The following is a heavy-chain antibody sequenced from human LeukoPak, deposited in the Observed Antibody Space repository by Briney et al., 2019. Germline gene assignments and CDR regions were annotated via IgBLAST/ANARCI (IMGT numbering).Heavy chain of an antibody. V-gene: IGHV4-59*08. CDR3: ARYCSGGRCYPHMDV. CDR1: GGSMSSYY. CDR2: IYYSGST. Sequence: SETLSLTCTVSGGSMSSYYWSWIRQSPGKGLEWIGYIYYSGSTNYNPSLKSRVTISIDTSKNQFSLKLSSVTAADTAVYYCARYCSGGRCYPHMDVWGQGTTVTVSS. J-gene: IGHJ6*02. D-gene: IGHD2-15*01.